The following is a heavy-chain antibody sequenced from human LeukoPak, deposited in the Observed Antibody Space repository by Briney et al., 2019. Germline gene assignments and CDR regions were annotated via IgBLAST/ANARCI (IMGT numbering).Heavy chain of an antibody. CDR3: AREVIMHAGAFDI. Sequence: SETLSLTCTVSGGSISSGSYYWSWIRQPAGKGLEWIGRIYTSGSTNYNPSLKSRVTISVDTSKNQFSLKLSSVTAADTAVYYCAREVIMHAGAFDIWGQGTMVTLSS. CDR2: IYTSGST. J-gene: IGHJ3*02. V-gene: IGHV4-61*02. CDR1: GGSISSGSYY. D-gene: IGHD3-3*01.